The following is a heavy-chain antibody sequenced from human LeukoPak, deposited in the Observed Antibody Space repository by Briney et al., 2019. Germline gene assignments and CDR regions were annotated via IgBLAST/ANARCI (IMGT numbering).Heavy chain of an antibody. V-gene: IGHV4-59*01. CDR1: GASISRSY. J-gene: IGHJ5*02. CDR2: IYYSGTT. CDR3: ARGQPQRYSSGWYVNWFDP. D-gene: IGHD6-19*01. Sequence: SETLSLTCTVSGASISRSYWSWIRQPPGKGLEWIGYIYYSGTTKYNPSLKSRVTISVDTSKNQFSLKVNSVAAADTAVYYCARGQPQRYSSGWYVNWFDPWGQGTLVTVSS.